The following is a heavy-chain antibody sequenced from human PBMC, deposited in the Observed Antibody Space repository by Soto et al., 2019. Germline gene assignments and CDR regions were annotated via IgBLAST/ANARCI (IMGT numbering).Heavy chain of an antibody. Sequence: QVQLVESGGGVVQPGGSLRLSCAASGFTFSSYGLYWVRQPPGKGLEWGALIWYDGNKKFYADSVRGRFTISRDNSKNTLYLQMNSLRAEDTAVYYCATDGVSLFMIPSELEHWGQGTLVTVSS. D-gene: IGHD3-16*01. CDR3: ATDGVSLFMIPSELEH. CDR1: GFTFSSYG. J-gene: IGHJ1*01. CDR2: IWYDGNKK. V-gene: IGHV3-33*01.